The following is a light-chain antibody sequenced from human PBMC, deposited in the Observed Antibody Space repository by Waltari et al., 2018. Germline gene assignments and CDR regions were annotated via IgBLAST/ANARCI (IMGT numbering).Light chain of an antibody. J-gene: IGLJ2*01. CDR1: NWGDKY. V-gene: IGLV3-1*01. CDR3: QAWDSSTVV. CDR2: QDS. Sequence: SYETTQPPSVSLSPGRTATITCSGVNWGDKYACWYQQKPGQSPVLVIYQDSKRPSGIPERFSGSNSGNTATLTISGTQAMDEADYYCQAWDSSTVVFGGGTKLTVL.